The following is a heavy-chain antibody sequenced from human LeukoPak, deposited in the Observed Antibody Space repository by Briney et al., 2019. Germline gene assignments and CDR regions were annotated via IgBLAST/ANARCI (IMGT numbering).Heavy chain of an antibody. Sequence: GGSLRLSCAASGFTFSSYAMSWVRQAPGKGLEWVSAISGSGGSTYYADSVKGRFTISRDNSKNTLYLQMNSLRAEDTAVYYCARGRRDGYTQDSWGQGTLVTVSS. CDR3: ARGRRDGYTQDS. CDR2: ISGSGGST. CDR1: GFTFSSYA. J-gene: IGHJ4*02. D-gene: IGHD5-24*01. V-gene: IGHV3-23*01.